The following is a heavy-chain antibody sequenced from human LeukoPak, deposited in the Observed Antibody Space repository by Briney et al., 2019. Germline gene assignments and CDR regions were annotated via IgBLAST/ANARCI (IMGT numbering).Heavy chain of an antibody. CDR2: IYTSGST. Sequence: PSETLSLTCTVSGGSISSYYWSWIRQPAGKGLEWIGRIYTSGSTNYNPSLKSRVTMSVDTSKNQFSLKLSPVTAADTAVYYCARDGEYSYDILTGYLGTLDAFDPWGQGTLVIVSS. CDR1: GGSISSYY. V-gene: IGHV4-4*07. D-gene: IGHD3-9*01. J-gene: IGHJ5*02. CDR3: ARDGEYSYDILTGYLGTLDAFDP.